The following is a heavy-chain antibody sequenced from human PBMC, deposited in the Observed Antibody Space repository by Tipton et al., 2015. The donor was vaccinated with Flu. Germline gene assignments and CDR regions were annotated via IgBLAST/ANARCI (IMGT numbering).Heavy chain of an antibody. CDR1: AGSLSGHH. V-gene: IGHV4-34*01. CDR3: ARSSRDNCGGSCFPLDY. D-gene: IGHD2-15*01. J-gene: IGHJ4*02. Sequence: TLPLTCAVYAGSLSGHHWSWIRQPPGKGLEWIGEINHSGSTNYNPSLKSRVTMSVDTFKNQFSLRLSSVTAADTAVYYCARSSRDNCGGSCFPLDYWGQGTLVTLS. CDR2: INHSGST.